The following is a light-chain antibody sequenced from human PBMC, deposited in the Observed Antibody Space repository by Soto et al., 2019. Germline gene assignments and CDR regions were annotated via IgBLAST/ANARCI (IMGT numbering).Light chain of an antibody. CDR2: DAS. V-gene: IGKV1-5*01. CDR3: QQRTDRPPWT. CDR1: QSITTW. J-gene: IGKJ1*01. Sequence: GDRVTITCRASQSITTWLAWYQRKPGRAPNLLIYDASSLQSGVPSRFSGSGSGTEFTLSISSLEPEDFAVYYCQQRTDRPPWTFGQGTRVDIK.